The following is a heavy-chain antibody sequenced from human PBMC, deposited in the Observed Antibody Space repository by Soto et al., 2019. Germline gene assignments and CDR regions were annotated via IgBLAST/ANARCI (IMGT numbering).Heavy chain of an antibody. V-gene: IGHV3-53*01. CDR2: IYSGGST. Sequence: GGSLRLSCAASGFTVSSNYMSWVRQAPGQWLEWVSVIYSGGSTYYADSVKGRFTISREDSKNTMYVQMNSLRAEDRALYYCARDPRYCSSTSCPGADYVSSASGYWGQGTLVTVSS. J-gene: IGHJ4*02. D-gene: IGHD2-2*01. CDR3: ARDPRYCSSTSCPGADYVSSASGY. CDR1: GFTVSSNY.